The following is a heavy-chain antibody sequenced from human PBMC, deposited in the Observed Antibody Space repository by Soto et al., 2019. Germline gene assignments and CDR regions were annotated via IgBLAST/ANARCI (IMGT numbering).Heavy chain of an antibody. Sequence: GESLKISCKGSGYSFTSYWIGWVRQMPGKGLEWMGIIYPGDSDTRYSPSFQGQVTISADKSISTAYLQWSSLKASDTAMYYCARHPVSAYSRSSEYYYGMDVWGQGTTVTVSS. D-gene: IGHD6-6*01. CDR3: ARHPVSAYSRSSEYYYGMDV. CDR2: IYPGDSDT. V-gene: IGHV5-51*01. CDR1: GYSFTSYW. J-gene: IGHJ6*02.